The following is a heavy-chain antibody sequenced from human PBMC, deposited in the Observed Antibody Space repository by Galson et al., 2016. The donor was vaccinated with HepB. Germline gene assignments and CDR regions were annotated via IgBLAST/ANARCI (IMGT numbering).Heavy chain of an antibody. J-gene: IGHJ4*02. CDR1: GDSVSSNSAG. V-gene: IGHV6-1*01. D-gene: IGHD1-1*01. CDR2: TYYRSKWHF. CDR3: AKVHDTNWSDPTEDYFFDY. Sequence: CAISGDSVSSNSAGWYWIRQSPSRGLEWLGRTYYRSKWHFDYAESVKSRITINPDTSKNQFSLQLNSVTPEDTGVYYCAKVHDTNWSDPTEDYFFDYWGQGTLVTVSS.